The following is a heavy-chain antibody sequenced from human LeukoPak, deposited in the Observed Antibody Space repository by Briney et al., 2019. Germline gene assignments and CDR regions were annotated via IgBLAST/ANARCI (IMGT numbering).Heavy chain of an antibody. CDR3: ATWGYYYDSSGFPKGYFDY. V-gene: IGHV1-69*04. D-gene: IGHD3-22*01. Sequence: RASVKVSCKASGGTFSSYAISWVRQAPGQGLEWMGRIIPILGIANYAQKFQGRVTITADKSTSTAYMELSSLRSEDTAVYYCATWGYYYDSSGFPKGYFDYWGQGTLVTVSS. CDR1: GGTFSSYA. J-gene: IGHJ4*02. CDR2: IIPILGIA.